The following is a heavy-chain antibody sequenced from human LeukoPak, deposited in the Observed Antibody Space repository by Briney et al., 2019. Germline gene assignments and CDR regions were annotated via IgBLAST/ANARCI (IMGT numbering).Heavy chain of an antibody. CDR2: IKQDGSEK. CDR1: GFTFSGYW. D-gene: IGHD5-18*01. Sequence: PGGSLRLSCAASGFTFSGYWMSWVRQAPGKGLEWVANIKQDGSEKYYVDSVKGRFTISRDNAKNSLYLQMNSLRAEDTAVYYCARVNGPWIQLWLRGGGYFDYWGQGTLVTVSS. J-gene: IGHJ4*02. V-gene: IGHV3-7*03. CDR3: ARVNGPWIQLWLRGGGYFDY.